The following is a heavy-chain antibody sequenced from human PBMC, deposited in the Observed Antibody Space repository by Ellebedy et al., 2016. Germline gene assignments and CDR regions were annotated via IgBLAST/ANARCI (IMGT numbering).Heavy chain of an antibody. J-gene: IGHJ6*03. CDR2: ISFGGNSE. V-gene: IGHV3-30*04. D-gene: IGHD1-26*01. Sequence: GESLKISCAASGFTFSNYVMHWVRQAPGRGLEWVAVISFGGNSEYYGDSVKGRFTISRDNSKNTLYLQMNSVRAEDTAVYYCARRGNPLGTTEHYYMDVWGKGTTVTVSS. CDR1: GFTFSNYV. CDR3: ARRGNPLGTTEHYYMDV.